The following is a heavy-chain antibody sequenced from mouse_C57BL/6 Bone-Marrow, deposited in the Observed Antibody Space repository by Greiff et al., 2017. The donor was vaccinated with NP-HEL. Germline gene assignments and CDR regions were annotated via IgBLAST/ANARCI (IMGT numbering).Heavy chain of an antibody. Sequence: DVMLVESGGGLVKPGGSLKLSCAASGFTFSSYAMSWVRQTPEKRLEWVATISDCGSYTDYPDNVKGRCTISRDNAKNNLYRQMSQLKSADTAMYYWARAYYDVDYAMGYWGQGTSVTVSS. CDR3: ARAYYDVDYAMGY. CDR1: GFTFSSYA. J-gene: IGHJ4*01. CDR2: ISDCGSYT. D-gene: IGHD2-4*01. V-gene: IGHV5-4*03.